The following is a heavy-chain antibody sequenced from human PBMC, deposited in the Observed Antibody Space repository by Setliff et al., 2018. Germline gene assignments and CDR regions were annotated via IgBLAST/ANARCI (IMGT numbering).Heavy chain of an antibody. CDR3: ARTDYSDGRYSMDV. CDR2: IYTSWST. CDR1: GDSISSRRNY. V-gene: IGHV4-61*09. D-gene: IGHD6-19*01. Sequence: SETLSLTCTVSGDSISSRRNYWGWFRQPAGKELEWIGQIYTSWSTNYNPSLKSRVTISADTSKNQFSLKLKSVTAADTAVYYCARTDYSDGRYSMDVWGKGTTVTVSS. J-gene: IGHJ6*03.